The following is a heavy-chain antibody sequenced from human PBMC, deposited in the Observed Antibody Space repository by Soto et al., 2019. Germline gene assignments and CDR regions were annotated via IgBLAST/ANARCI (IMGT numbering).Heavy chain of an antibody. CDR1: GFTFSSYS. J-gene: IGHJ6*03. CDR2: ISSSSSYI. Sequence: GGSLRLSCAASGFTFSSYSMNWVRQAPGKGLEWVSSISSSSSYIYYADSVKGRFTISRDNAKNSLYLQMNSLRAEDTAVYYCARGSGYCSSTSCPKKDYYYYMDVWGKGTTVTVSS. CDR3: ARGSGYCSSTSCPKKDYYYYMDV. D-gene: IGHD2-2*01. V-gene: IGHV3-21*01.